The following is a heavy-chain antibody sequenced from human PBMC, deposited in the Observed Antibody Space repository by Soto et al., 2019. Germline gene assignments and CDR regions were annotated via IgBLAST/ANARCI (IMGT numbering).Heavy chain of an antibody. CDR3: ARGLDYYGSGSIYYYGMDA. Sequence: PSETLSLTCTVSGGSISSYYWSWIRQPPGKGLEWIGYIYYSGSTNYNPSLKSRVTISVDTSKNQFSLKLSSVTAADTAVYYCARGLDYYGSGSIYYYGMDAWGQGTTVTVSS. D-gene: IGHD3-10*01. V-gene: IGHV4-59*01. J-gene: IGHJ6*02. CDR2: IYYSGST. CDR1: GGSISSYY.